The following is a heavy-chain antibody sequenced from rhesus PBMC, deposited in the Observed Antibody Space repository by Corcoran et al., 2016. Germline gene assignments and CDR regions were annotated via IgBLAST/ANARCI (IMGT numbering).Heavy chain of an antibody. CDR3: ARLTTVAATWFYGLDS. CDR1: GGSFSSYW. J-gene: IGHJ6*01. V-gene: IGHV4-80*01. D-gene: IGHD4-29*01. Sequence: QVQLQESGPGLVKPSETLSLTCAVSGGSFSSYWWSWIRQLPGKGLEWMGEHNGNRGTTPYTPSPRSRFTISEAASKNQCSPKLSSVTASATAVYYCARLTTVAATWFYGLDSWGPGSPGHRLL. CDR2: HNGNRGTT.